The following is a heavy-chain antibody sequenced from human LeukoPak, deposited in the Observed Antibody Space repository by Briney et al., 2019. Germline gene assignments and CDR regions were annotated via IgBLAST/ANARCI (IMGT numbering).Heavy chain of an antibody. J-gene: IGHJ4*02. Sequence: GGSLRLSCAASGFTFSSYWMSWVRQAPGKGLEWVSAISGSGGSTYYADSVKGRFTISRDNSKNTLYLQMNSLRAEDTAVYYCAKEVSYCSSTSCFHGDYWGQGTLVTVSS. V-gene: IGHV3-23*01. D-gene: IGHD2-2*01. CDR1: GFTFSSYW. CDR2: ISGSGGST. CDR3: AKEVSYCSSTSCFHGDY.